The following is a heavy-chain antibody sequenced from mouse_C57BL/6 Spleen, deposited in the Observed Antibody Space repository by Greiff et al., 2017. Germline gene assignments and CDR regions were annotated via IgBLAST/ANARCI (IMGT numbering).Heavy chain of an antibody. D-gene: IGHD2-1*01. CDR1: GFTFSDYG. Sequence: EVHLVESGGGLVKPGGSLKLSCAASGFTFSDYGMHWVRQAPEKGLAWVAYISSGSSTLYYADTVKGRFNISRDNAKNTLFLQMTSLRSEDTAMYYSARGYGTLYAMDYWGQGTSVTGSS. CDR2: ISSGSSTL. J-gene: IGHJ4*01. V-gene: IGHV5-17*01. CDR3: ARGYGTLYAMDY.